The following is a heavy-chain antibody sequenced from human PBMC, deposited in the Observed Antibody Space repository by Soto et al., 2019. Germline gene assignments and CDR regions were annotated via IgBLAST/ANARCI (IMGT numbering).Heavy chain of an antibody. Sequence: EVQLVESGGGLVKPGGSLRLSCAASGFTFTRYSMKWVRQAPGKGLEWVSSISSTTNYIYYGDSMKGRFTISRDNAKNSLYLEMNSLRAEDTAVYYCARESEGLTSNFDYWGQGTLVTVSS. CDR1: GFTFTRYS. CDR2: ISSTTNYI. J-gene: IGHJ4*02. V-gene: IGHV3-21*06. CDR3: ARESEGLTSNFDY.